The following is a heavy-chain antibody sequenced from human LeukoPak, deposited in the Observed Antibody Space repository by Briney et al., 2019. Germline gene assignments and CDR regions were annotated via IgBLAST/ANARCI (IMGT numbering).Heavy chain of an antibody. CDR2: IKSDGGTT. D-gene: IGHD4-17*01. CDR1: GFTFNNAW. CDR3: TTDLGDYGDYTRC. J-gene: IGHJ4*02. V-gene: IGHV3-15*01. Sequence: GGSLRLSCAASGFTFNNAWMSWVRQAPGKGLEWIGRIKSDGGTTDYAAPVKGRFTISRDDSKNTLYLQMNSLKAEDAAVYYCTTDLGDYGDYTRCWGQGTLVTVSS.